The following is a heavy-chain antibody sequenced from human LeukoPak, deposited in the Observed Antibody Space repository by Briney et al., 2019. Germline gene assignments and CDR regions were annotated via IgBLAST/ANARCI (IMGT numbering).Heavy chain of an antibody. J-gene: IGHJ5*02. V-gene: IGHV3-23*01. CDR2: ISGSGGST. Sequence: PGGSLRLSCAASGFTFSSYAMSWVRQAPGKGLEWVSAISGSGGSTYYADSVKGRFTISRDNSKNTLYLQMNSLRAEDTAVYYCAKGGWSGYFSPMNWFDPWGQGTLVTVSS. D-gene: IGHD3-3*01. CDR3: AKGGWSGYFSPMNWFDP. CDR1: GFTFSSYA.